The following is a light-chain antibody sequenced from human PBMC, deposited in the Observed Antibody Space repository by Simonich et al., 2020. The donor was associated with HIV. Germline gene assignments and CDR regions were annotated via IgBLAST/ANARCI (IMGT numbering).Light chain of an antibody. Sequence: QSALTQPASVSGSPGQSITISCTGTSSDVGGYNYVSWYQQHPCKAPKLMVYDVIKRPTGVSKRFSGSKSGNTASLTISGLQAEDEADYYCSSYTSSSAVVFGGGTKLTVL. CDR3: SSYTSSSAVV. CDR1: SSDVGGYNY. V-gene: IGLV2-14*01. CDR2: DVI. J-gene: IGLJ2*01.